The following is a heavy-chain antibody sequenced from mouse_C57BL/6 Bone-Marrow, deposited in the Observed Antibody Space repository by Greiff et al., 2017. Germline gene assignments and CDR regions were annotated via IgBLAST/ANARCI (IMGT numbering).Heavy chain of an antibody. Sequence: EVKLVESGEGLVKPGGSLKLSCAASGFTFSSYAMSWVRQTPEKRLEWVAYISSGGDYIYYADTVKGRFTISRDNARNTLYLQMSSLKSEDTAMYYCTRDRRLMFAYWGQGTLVTVSA. CDR3: TRDRRLMFAY. J-gene: IGHJ3*01. CDR2: ISSGGDYI. V-gene: IGHV5-9-1*02. CDR1: GFTFSSYA.